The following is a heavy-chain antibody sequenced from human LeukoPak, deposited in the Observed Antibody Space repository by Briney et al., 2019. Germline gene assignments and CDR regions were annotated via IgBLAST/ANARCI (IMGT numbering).Heavy chain of an antibody. CDR3: ARDYRVGVEWGMDG. CDR2: ISCIGSTI. D-gene: IGHD1-26*01. CDR1: GFTFISYE. Sequence: PGGALRHSCVASGFTFISYEMNWVRQAPGKGVEGVSYISCIGSTIYYADSVRGGFTLSRDNTQNSLYLKMRSLRAEDTAVYYCARDYRVGVEWGMDGSGQGSTVTAPS. J-gene: IGHJ6*02. V-gene: IGHV3-48*03.